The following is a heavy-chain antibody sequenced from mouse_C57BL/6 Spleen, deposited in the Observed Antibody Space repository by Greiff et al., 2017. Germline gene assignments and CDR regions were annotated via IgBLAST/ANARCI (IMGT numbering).Heavy chain of an antibody. D-gene: IGHD1-1*02. Sequence: VQLQQSGAELVRPGASVKLSCTASGFNIKDDYMHWVKQRPEQGLEWIGWIDPENGDTEYASKFQGKATITADTSSNTAYLQLSSLTSEDTAVYYSTHGPCPSAMDYWGQGTSVTASS. J-gene: IGHJ4*01. CDR3: THGPCPSAMDY. CDR2: IDPENGDT. CDR1: GFNIKDDY. V-gene: IGHV14-4*01.